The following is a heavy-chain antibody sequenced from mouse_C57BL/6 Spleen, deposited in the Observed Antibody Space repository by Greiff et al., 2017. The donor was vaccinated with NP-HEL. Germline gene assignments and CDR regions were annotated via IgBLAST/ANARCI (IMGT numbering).Heavy chain of an antibody. CDR2: IRNKANGYTT. Sequence: EVQRVESGGGLVQPGGSLSLSCAASGFNFTDYYMSWVRQPPGKALEWLGFIRNKANGYTTEYSASVKGRFTISRDNSQSILYLQMNALRAEDSATYYCARSWDLYFDVWGTGTTVTVSS. D-gene: IGHD4-1*01. J-gene: IGHJ1*03. CDR3: ARSWDLYFDV. CDR1: GFNFTDYY. V-gene: IGHV7-3*01.